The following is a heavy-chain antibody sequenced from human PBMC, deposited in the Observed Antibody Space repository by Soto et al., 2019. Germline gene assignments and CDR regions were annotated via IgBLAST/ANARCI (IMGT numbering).Heavy chain of an antibody. D-gene: IGHD3-10*01. CDR3: ARWVRYGSGSSGFDY. CDR2: ISSSGSTI. V-gene: IGHV3-11*01. CDR1: GFTFSDYY. J-gene: IGHJ4*02. Sequence: GGSLRLSCAASGFTFSDYYMSWIRQAPGKGLEWVSYISSSGSTIYYADSVKGRFTISRDNAKNSLYLQMNSLRAEDTAVYYYARWVRYGSGSSGFDYWGQGTLVTVSS.